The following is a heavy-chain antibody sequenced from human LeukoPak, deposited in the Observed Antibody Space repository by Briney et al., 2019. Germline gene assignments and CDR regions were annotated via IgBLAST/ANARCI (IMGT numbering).Heavy chain of an antibody. CDR3: ARAVRDWPFKGQFGY. CDR1: GFTFSDYF. V-gene: IGHV3-11*04. CDR2: ISSSGTI. Sequence: PGGSLRLSCAASGFTFSDYFMSWIRQAPGKGPEWVSHISSSGTIYYADSVKGRATISRDNAKNSLYLQMNSLRAEDTAVYYCARAVRDWPFKGQFGYWGQGTLVTVSS. J-gene: IGHJ4*02. D-gene: IGHD3-9*01.